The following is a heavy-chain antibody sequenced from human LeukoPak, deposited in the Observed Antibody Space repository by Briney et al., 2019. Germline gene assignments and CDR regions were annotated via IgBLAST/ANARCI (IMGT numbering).Heavy chain of an antibody. CDR3: ARAFGGVIVDPHFDY. CDR2: INPSGGST. D-gene: IGHD3-16*02. Sequence: ASVKVSCKASGYTFTSYYMHWVRQAPGRGLEWMGIINPSGGSTSYAQKFQGRVTMTKDTSTSTVYMELSSLRSEDTAVYYCARAFGGVIVDPHFDYWGQGTLVTVSS. V-gene: IGHV1-46*01. CDR1: GYTFTSYY. J-gene: IGHJ4*02.